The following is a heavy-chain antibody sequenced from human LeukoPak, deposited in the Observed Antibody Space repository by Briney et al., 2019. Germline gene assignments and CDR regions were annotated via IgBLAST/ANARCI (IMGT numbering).Heavy chain of an antibody. CDR1: GYTFTGYY. V-gene: IGHV1-2*02. Sequence: ASVKVSCKASGYTFTGYYMHWVRQAPGQGLEWMGWINPNSGGTNYAQKFQGRVTMTRDTSISTAYMELSRLRSDDTAVYYCARDPAMLYWSSTSCGDYWSQGTLVNVDS. D-gene: IGHD2-2*01. J-gene: IGHJ4*02. CDR2: INPNSGGT. CDR3: ARDPAMLYWSSTSCGDY.